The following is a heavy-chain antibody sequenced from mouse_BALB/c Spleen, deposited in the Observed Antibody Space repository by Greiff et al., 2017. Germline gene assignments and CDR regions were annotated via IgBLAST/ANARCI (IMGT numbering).Heavy chain of an antibody. Sequence: EVKLVESGGGLVKPGGSLKLSCAASGFAFSSYDMSWVRQTPEKRLEWVAYISSGGGSTYYPDTVKGRFTISRDNAKNTLYLQMSSLKSEDTAMYYCAKHRGFYDGYYWYFDVWGAGTTVTVSS. CDR2: ISSGGGST. CDR3: AKHRGFYDGYYWYFDV. J-gene: IGHJ1*01. V-gene: IGHV5-12-1*01. D-gene: IGHD2-3*01. CDR1: GFAFSSYD.